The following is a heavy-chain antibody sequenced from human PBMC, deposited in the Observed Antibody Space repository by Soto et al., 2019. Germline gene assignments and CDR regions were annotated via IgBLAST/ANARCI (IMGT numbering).Heavy chain of an antibody. CDR2: ISGSGGST. V-gene: IGHV3-23*01. Sequence: EVQLLESGGGLVQPGGSLRLSCAASAFTFSSYAMNWVRQAPGKGLEWVSVISGSGGSTYYADSMKGRFTISRDNSKNTLYLQMNSLSAEDTAVYYCARRGSGIYYDYWGQGTLVTVSS. CDR1: AFTFSSYA. J-gene: IGHJ4*02. D-gene: IGHD1-26*01. CDR3: ARRGSGIYYDY.